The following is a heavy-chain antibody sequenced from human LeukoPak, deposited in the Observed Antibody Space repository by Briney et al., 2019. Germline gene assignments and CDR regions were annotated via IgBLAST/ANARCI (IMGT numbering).Heavy chain of an antibody. D-gene: IGHD3-10*01. J-gene: IGHJ4*02. CDR3: ARGPNYGSRSDYFDY. CDR1: GFTFINYW. Sequence: GGSLRLSCAASGFTFINYWMNWVRQTPGKGLEWVANMKQEGSEKYCVDCVKGRFTISRDNAKNSLYLQMNSLRAEDTAVYYCARGPNYGSRSDYFDYWGQGTLVTVSS. CDR2: MKQEGSEK. V-gene: IGHV3-7*03.